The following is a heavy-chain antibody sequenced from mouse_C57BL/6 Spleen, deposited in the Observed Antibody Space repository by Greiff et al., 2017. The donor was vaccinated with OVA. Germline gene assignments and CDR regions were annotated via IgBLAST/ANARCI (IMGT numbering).Heavy chain of an antibody. CDR2: IYPGDGDT. J-gene: IGHJ2*01. CDR1: GFAFSGYW. CDR3: ARSLFITTVVAPFDY. D-gene: IGHD1-1*01. Sequence: VQLQESGAELVKPGASVKISCKASGFAFSGYWMNWVKQRPGKGLEWIGKIYPGDGDTNYNGKFQGKATLTADTSSSTAYMQLSSLTSEDSAVYFCARSLFITTVVAPFDYWGQGTTLTVSS. V-gene: IGHV1-80*01.